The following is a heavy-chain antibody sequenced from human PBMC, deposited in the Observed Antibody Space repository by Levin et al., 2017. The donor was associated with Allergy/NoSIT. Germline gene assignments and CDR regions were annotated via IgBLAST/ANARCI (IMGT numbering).Heavy chain of an antibody. V-gene: IGHV2-5*02. Sequence: SGPTLVKPTQTLTLTCTFSGFSLRTSEVAVAWIRQPPGKALEWLALIYWDDDKRYSPSLKSRLTISKNTSKNQVVLTMANMDPVDTATYYCAHRRSGSYFAYWGQGTLVTVSS. J-gene: IGHJ4*02. CDR1: GFSLRTSEVA. CDR3: AHRRSGSYFAY. CDR2: IYWDDDK. D-gene: IGHD3-10*01.